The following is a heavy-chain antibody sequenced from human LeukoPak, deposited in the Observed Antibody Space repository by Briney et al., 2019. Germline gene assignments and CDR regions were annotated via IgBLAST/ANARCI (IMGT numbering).Heavy chain of an antibody. D-gene: IGHD2-21*02. V-gene: IGHV3-23*01. J-gene: IGHJ4*02. CDR3: AKGTANLDY. Sequence: GGSLRLSCVASGFTFSSDAMSWVRQAPGKGLEWVSGISVSGGSTYYADSVKGRFTISRDNSKNTLYVQMNSLRAEDTTVYYCAKGTANLDYWGQGSLVTVSS. CDR1: GFTFSSDA. CDR2: ISVSGGST.